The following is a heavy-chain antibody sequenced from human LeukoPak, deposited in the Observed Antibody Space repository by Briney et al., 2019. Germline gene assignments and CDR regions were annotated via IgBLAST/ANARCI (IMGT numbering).Heavy chain of an antibody. CDR3: ARDLPPYYDILTGYNWFDP. CDR1: GGTFSSYA. D-gene: IGHD3-9*01. V-gene: IGHV1-69*01. CDR2: IIPIFGTA. J-gene: IGHJ5*02. Sequence: GASVKVSCKASGGTFSSYAISWVRQAPGQGLEWMGGIIPIFGTANYAQKFQGRVTITADESTSTAYMELSSLRFEDTAVYYCARDLPPYYDILTGYNWFDPWGQGTLVTVSS.